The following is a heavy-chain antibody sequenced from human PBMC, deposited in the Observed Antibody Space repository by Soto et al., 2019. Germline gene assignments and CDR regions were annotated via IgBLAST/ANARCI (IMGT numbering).Heavy chain of an antibody. CDR1: GFTFSNYG. CDR2: IWYDGSNK. V-gene: IGHV3-33*01. D-gene: IGHD4-17*01. CDR3: AREDYGDSHDY. Sequence: QVQLVESGGGAVQPGRSLRLSCAASGFTFSNYGMHWVRQAPGKGLEWVAVIWYDGSNKYYADSVKGRFTISRDNSKNTLYLQMNSLRAEDTAVYYCAREDYGDSHDYWGQGTLVTVSS. J-gene: IGHJ4*02.